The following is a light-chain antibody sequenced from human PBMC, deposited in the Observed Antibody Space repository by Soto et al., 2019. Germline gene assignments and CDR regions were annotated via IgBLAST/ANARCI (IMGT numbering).Light chain of an antibody. J-gene: IGKJ1*01. CDR2: DAS. CDR1: QIIGYY. CDR3: QQRGNWPPTWP. Sequence: IVLTQSPATLSLSPGERATLSCRASQIIGYYLAWYQEKPGQAPRLLIYDASIRATGIPARFSGSWSGTDFTLTINGLEPEDSAVYYCQQRGNWPPTWPFGQGTKVDIK. V-gene: IGKV3-11*01.